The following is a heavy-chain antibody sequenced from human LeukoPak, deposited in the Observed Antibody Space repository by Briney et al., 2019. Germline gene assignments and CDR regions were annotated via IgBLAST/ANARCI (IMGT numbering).Heavy chain of an antibody. D-gene: IGHD1-26*01. J-gene: IGHJ6*03. V-gene: IGHV1-69*13. CDR1: GGTFSSYA. CDR3: ARDSAYSGSYYGYYYYMDV. CDR2: IIPIFGTA. Sequence: SVKVSCKASGGTFSSYAISWVRQAPGQGLEWMGGIIPIFGTANYAQKFQGRVTITADESTSTAYMELSSLRSEDTAVYYCARDSAYSGSYYGYYYYMDVWGKGTTVTISS.